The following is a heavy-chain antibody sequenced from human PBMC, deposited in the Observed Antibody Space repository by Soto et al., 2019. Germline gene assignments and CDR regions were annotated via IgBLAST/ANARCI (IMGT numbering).Heavy chain of an antibody. CDR3: ARQLWLRLPTWGYYYYGMDV. V-gene: IGHV5-51*01. J-gene: IGHJ6*02. CDR2: IYPGDSDT. Sequence: GESLKISCKGSGYSFTSYWIGWVRQMPGKGLEWMGIIYPGDSDTRYSPSFQGQVTISADKSISTAYLQWSSLKASDTAMYYCARQLWLRLPTWGYYYYGMDVWGQGTTVTVSS. CDR1: GYSFTSYW. D-gene: IGHD5-12*01.